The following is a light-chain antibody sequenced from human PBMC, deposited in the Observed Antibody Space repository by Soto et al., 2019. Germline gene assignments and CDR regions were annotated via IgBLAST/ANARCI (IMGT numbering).Light chain of an antibody. V-gene: IGKV3-15*01. CDR1: QSVRSH. Sequence: EVVMTQSPATLSVSPGERATISCRSSQSVRSHLAWYQQKPGQAPSLLIFGASTRSTGVPARFSGSESGTEFTLTISSLQSEAVAVYFCQQYNDWPRTFGGGTKVEIK. CDR2: GAS. J-gene: IGKJ4*01. CDR3: QQYNDWPRT.